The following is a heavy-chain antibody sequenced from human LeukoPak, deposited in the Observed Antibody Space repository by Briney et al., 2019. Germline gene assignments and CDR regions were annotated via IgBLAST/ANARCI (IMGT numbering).Heavy chain of an antibody. V-gene: IGHV1-18*01. J-gene: IGHJ5*02. D-gene: IGHD6-6*01. CDR1: GYSFTRYW. Sequence: GASVTVSCKASGYSFTRYWISWVRQAPGQGLEWMGWFSGYNGHTNYARILQGRVIMTTDTSASTASLKLRSLRSDDTAVYYCARAQDPHASASDWFDPWGQGTLVTVSS. CDR2: FSGYNGHT. CDR3: ARAQDPHASASDWFDP.